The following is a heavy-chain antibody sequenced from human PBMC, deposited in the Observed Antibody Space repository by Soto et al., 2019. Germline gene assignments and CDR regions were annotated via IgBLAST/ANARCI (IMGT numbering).Heavy chain of an antibody. D-gene: IGHD1-1*01. V-gene: IGHV1-18*04. J-gene: IGHJ6*02. Sequence: GAAGKVSCKASGYPFTTYVITWVRQAPGQGLEWLGWISAYTDNTNYAQNLQGRVTMTTDTSTSTAYMELRSLRSDDTAVYYCARENWNYDYYYGMDVWGQGTTVTVSS. CDR1: GYPFTTYV. CDR2: ISAYTDNT. CDR3: ARENWNYDYYYGMDV.